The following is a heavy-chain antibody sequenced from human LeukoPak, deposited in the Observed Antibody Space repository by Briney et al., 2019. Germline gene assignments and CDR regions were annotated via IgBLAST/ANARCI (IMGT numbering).Heavy chain of an antibody. CDR1: GFTFSNAW. J-gene: IGHJ5*02. V-gene: IGHV3-15*01. CDR2: IKSKTDGGTT. D-gene: IGHD6-13*01. CDR3: TTDHLISIAAAGTLNP. Sequence: GGSLRLSCAASGFTFSNAWMSWVRQAPGKGLEWVGRIKSKTDGGTTDYAAPVKGRFTISRDDSKNTLYLQMNSLKTEDTAVYYCTTDHLISIAAAGTLNPWGRGTLVTVSS.